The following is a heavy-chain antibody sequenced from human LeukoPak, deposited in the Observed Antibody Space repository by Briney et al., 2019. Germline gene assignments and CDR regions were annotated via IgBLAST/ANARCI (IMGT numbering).Heavy chain of an antibody. J-gene: IGHJ3*02. CDR1: GFTFTTYW. CDR3: ARAQWLADDAFDI. V-gene: IGHV3-74*03. Sequence: PGGSLRLSCAASGFTFTTYWMHRVRQAPGKGLVWVSRIHTDGITTYADSVKGRFTISRDNAKNTVYLQMNSLRAEDTAVYYCARAQWLADDAFDIWGQGTMVTVSS. CDR2: IHTDGIT. D-gene: IGHD6-19*01.